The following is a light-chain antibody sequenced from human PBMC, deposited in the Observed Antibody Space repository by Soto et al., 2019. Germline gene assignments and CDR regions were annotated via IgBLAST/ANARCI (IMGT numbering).Light chain of an antibody. V-gene: IGLV1-51*01. CDR3: GTWDSSLSAVV. Sequence: QSVLTQPPSVSAAPGQKVTISCSGSSFNIGNNYVSWYQQLPGTAPKLLIYDTNKRPSGIPDRFSGSKSGTSATLGITGLQTGDEADYYCGTWDSSLSAVVFGGGTQLTVL. CDR2: DTN. CDR1: SFNIGNNY. J-gene: IGLJ2*01.